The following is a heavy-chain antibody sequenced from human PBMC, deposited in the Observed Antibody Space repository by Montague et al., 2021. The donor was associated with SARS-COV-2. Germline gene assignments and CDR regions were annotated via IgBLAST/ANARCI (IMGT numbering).Heavy chain of an antibody. CDR2: ISYDGSNK. CDR3: ARDPEYDILTGYSIDY. D-gene: IGHD3-9*01. CDR1: GFTFSSYA. Sequence: YLRLSCAASGFTFSSYAMHWVRQAPGKGLEWVAVISYDGSNKYYADSVKGRFTISRDNSKNTLYLQMNSLRAEDTAVYYCARDPEYDILTGYSIDYWGQGTLVTVSS. J-gene: IGHJ4*02. V-gene: IGHV3-30-3*01.